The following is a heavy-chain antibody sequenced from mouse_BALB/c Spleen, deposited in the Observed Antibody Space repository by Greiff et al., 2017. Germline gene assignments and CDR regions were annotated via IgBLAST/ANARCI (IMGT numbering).Heavy chain of an antibody. CDR1: GFTFNTYA. V-gene: IGHV10-3*03. J-gene: IGHJ4*01. Sequence: DVMLVESGGGLVQPKGSLKLSCAASGFTFNTYAMHWVCQAPGKGLEWVARIRSKSNNYATYYADSVKDRFTISRDDSQSMLYLQMNNLKTEDTAMYYCVREVESAMDYWGQGTSVTVSS. CDR3: VREVESAMDY. CDR2: IRSKSNNYAT. D-gene: IGHD1-1*01.